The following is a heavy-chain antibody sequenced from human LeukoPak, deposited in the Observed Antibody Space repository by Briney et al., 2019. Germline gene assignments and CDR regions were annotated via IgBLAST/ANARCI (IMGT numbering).Heavy chain of an antibody. CDR3: ARDTSGWYYFDY. J-gene: IGHJ4*02. CDR2: ISAYNGNT. Sequence: ASVKVSCKASGYTFTSYGISWVRQAPGQGLEWMGWISAYNGNTNYVQKLQGRVTMTTDTSTSTAYMELRSLRSDDTDVYYCARDTSGWYYFDYWGQGTLVTVSS. V-gene: IGHV1-18*01. D-gene: IGHD6-19*01. CDR1: GYTFTSYG.